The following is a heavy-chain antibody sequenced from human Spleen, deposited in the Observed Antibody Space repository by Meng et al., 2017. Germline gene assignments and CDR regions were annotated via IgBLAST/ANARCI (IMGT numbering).Heavy chain of an antibody. CDR1: GGTLRSYG. J-gene: IGHJ4*02. CDR2: IIPIFGTA. V-gene: IGHV1-69*01. D-gene: IGHD5-12*01. Sequence: GPLVQCGAGVKKPGSSVKVSCKASGGTLRSYGISWVRQAPGQGLEWMGGIIPIFGTANYAQKFQGRVTITADESTSTAYMELTSLRSEDTAVYYCARARGGYDPYFFDFWGQGTLVTVSS. CDR3: ARARGGYDPYFFDF.